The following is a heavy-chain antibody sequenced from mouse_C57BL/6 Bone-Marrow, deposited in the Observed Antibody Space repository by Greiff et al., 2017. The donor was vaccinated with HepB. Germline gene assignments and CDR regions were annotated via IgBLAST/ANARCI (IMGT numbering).Heavy chain of an antibody. J-gene: IGHJ3*01. D-gene: IGHD2-3*01. Sequence: QVQLQQPGAELVMPGASVKLSCKASGYTFTSYWMHWVKQRPGQGLEWIGEIDPSDSYTNYNQKFKGKSTLTVDKSSSTAYMQLSSLTSEDSAVYCCARGGGGWLVSFAYWGQGTLVTVSA. CDR2: IDPSDSYT. CDR3: ARGGGGWLVSFAY. CDR1: GYTFTSYW. V-gene: IGHV1-69*01.